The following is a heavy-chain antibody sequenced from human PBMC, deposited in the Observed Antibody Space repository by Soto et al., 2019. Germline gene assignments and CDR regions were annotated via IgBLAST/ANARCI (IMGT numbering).Heavy chain of an antibody. CDR1: GGSISSGGYY. Sequence: SETLSLTCTVSGGSISSGGYYWSWIRQHPGKGLEWIGYIYYSGSTYYNPSLKSRVTISVDTSKNQFSLKLSSVTAADTAVYYCARRGHSGYGYSYGYGWFDPWGQGTLVTVSS. J-gene: IGHJ5*02. CDR3: ARRGHSGYGYSYGYGWFDP. CDR2: IYYSGST. V-gene: IGHV4-31*03. D-gene: IGHD5-18*01.